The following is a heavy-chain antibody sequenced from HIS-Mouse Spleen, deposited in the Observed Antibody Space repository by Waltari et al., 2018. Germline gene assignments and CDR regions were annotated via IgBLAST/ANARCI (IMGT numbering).Heavy chain of an antibody. CDR1: GGSISSYY. Sequence: QVQLQESGPGLVKPSETLSLTCTVSGGSISSYYWSWIRQPPGKGLEWIGYIYYSGSTNSNPSLKSRVTISVDPSKTQFSLKLRSVTAADTAVYYCARASRDLLLPRYFDLWGRGTLVTVSS. CDR2: IYYSGST. CDR3: ARASRDLLLPRYFDL. V-gene: IGHV4-59*01. J-gene: IGHJ2*01.